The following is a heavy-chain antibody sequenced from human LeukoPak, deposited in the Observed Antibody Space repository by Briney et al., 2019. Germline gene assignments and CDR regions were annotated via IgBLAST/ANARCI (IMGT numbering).Heavy chain of an antibody. Sequence: GGSLRLSCAASGFTFSSYATSWVRQAPGKGLEWVSAISGSGGSTYYADSVKGRFTISRDNSKNTLYLQMNSLRAADTAVYYCAKDSSPYYYDSSGYYPYWYFDLWGRGTLVTVSS. CDR3: AKDSSPYYYDSSGYYPYWYFDL. CDR2: ISGSGGST. D-gene: IGHD3-22*01. J-gene: IGHJ2*01. V-gene: IGHV3-23*01. CDR1: GFTFSSYA.